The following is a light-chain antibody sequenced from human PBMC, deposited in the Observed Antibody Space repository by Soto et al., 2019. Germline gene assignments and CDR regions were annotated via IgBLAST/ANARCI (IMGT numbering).Light chain of an antibody. CDR1: QGIRGY. Sequence: AIQMTPSPFSLSASVGDMVTITCRASQGIRGYLSWYQQKAGKAPKLLIVTASKFNSGGPSRLSGSISGTNLSLTISGLQPEDCVTYYCLQDYSYHRTFGQGTKVDIK. V-gene: IGKV1-6*01. J-gene: IGKJ1*01. CDR2: TAS. CDR3: LQDYSYHRT.